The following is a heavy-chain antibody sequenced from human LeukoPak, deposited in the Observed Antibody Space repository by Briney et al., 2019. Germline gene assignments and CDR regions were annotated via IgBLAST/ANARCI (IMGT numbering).Heavy chain of an antibody. J-gene: IGHJ4*02. CDR1: GYTFTSYA. CDR2: IIPIFGTA. Sequence: SVKVSCKASGYTFTSYAMNWVRQAPGQGLEWMGGIIPIFGTANYAQKFQGRVTITADESTSTAYMELSSLRSEDTAVYYCARRIEDWGQGTLVTVSS. CDR3: ARRIED. V-gene: IGHV1-69*13.